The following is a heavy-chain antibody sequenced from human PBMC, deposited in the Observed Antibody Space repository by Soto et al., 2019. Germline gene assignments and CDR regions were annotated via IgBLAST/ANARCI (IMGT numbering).Heavy chain of an antibody. D-gene: IGHD2-15*01. J-gene: IGHJ6*02. V-gene: IGHV3-33*01. CDR1: GFTFSSYG. Sequence: GGSLRLSCAASGFTFSSYGMHWVRQAPGKGLEWVAVIWYDGSNKYYADSVKGRFTISRDNSKNTLYLQMNSLRAEDTAVYYCASEYCSGGSCYYYGMDVWGRGTTVTVSS. CDR3: ASEYCSGGSCYYYGMDV. CDR2: IWYDGSNK.